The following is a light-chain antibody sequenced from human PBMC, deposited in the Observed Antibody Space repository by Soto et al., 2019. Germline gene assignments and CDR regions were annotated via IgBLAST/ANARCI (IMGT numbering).Light chain of an antibody. CDR1: SSDVGSYNR. V-gene: IGLV2-18*02. Sequence: QSVLTQPPSVSGSPGHSVSISCTGTSSDVGSYNRVSWYQQPPGAAPKLLIYEVSNRPSGVPDRFSGSKSGNTASLPILGLQPDEGVPFSSNTYTGSSTSGFGTGTEATV. J-gene: IGLJ1*01. CDR3: NTYTGSSTSG. CDR2: EVS.